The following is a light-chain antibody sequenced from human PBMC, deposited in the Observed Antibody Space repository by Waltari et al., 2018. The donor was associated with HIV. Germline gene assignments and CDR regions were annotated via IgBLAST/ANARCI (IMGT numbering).Light chain of an antibody. CDR3: YSTESNGNHRV. CDR2: EDI. CDR1: TLPKKY. Sequence: SYELTQPPSVSVSPGQTARIPCPGDTLPKKYAHWYQQKSGQAPVLVIYEDIKRPSGIPEGFSDSSSGTMAILTISGAQVEDEADYYCYSTESNGNHRVFGGGTKLTVL. J-gene: IGLJ3*02. V-gene: IGLV3-10*01.